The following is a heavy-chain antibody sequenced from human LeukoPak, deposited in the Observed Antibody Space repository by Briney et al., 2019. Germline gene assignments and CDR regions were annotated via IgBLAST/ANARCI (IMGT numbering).Heavy chain of an antibody. CDR2: ISWNSGSI. Sequence: GGSLRLSCAASGFTFDDYAMHWVRQAPGKGLEWVSGISWNSGSIGYADSVKGRFTISRDNAKNSLYLQMNSLRAEDTALYYCAEDIHHSTVAGPFDYWGQGTLVTVSS. CDR3: AEDIHHSTVAGPFDY. J-gene: IGHJ4*02. V-gene: IGHV3-9*01. CDR1: GFTFDDYA. D-gene: IGHD6-19*01.